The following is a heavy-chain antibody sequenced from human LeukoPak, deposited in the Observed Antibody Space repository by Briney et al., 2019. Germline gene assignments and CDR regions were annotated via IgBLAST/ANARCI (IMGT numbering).Heavy chain of an antibody. D-gene: IGHD2-2*02. CDR3: ARVLSHCSSTSCYTGVDAFDV. CDR2: INPNSGGT. V-gene: IGHV1-2*02. J-gene: IGHJ3*01. Sequence: ASVKVSCKASGYTFTGYYMHWVRQAPGQGLEWMGWINPNSGGTNYAQKFQGRVTMTRDTSISTAYMELSRLRSDDTAVYYCARVLSHCSSTSCYTGVDAFDVWGQGTMVTVSS. CDR1: GYTFTGYY.